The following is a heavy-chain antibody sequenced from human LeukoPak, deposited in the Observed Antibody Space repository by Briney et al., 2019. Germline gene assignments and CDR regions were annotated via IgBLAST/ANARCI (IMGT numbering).Heavy chain of an antibody. Sequence: ASVKVSCKASGYTFTSYGISWVRQAPGQGLEWMGWISAYNGNTNYAQKLQGRVTMTTDTSTSTAYMELRSLRSDDTAVYYCARDYPSGWFRYGMDVWGQGTTVTVFS. CDR3: ARDYPSGWFRYGMDV. CDR2: ISAYNGNT. CDR1: GYTFTSYG. V-gene: IGHV1-18*01. J-gene: IGHJ6*02. D-gene: IGHD6-19*01.